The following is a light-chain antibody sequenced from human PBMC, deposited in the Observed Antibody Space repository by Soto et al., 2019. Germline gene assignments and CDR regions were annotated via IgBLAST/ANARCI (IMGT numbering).Light chain of an antibody. Sequence: SYELTQPPSVSVAPGQTARLACGGNNIGSKTVHWYQQKPGQAPVLVVYEDNDRPSGIPERFSGSNSGNTASLTISRVEAGDEADYYCQVWDSTGGLPNWVFGGGTKLTVL. CDR3: QVWDSTGGLPNWV. V-gene: IGLV3-21*02. CDR2: EDN. J-gene: IGLJ3*02. CDR1: NIGSKT.